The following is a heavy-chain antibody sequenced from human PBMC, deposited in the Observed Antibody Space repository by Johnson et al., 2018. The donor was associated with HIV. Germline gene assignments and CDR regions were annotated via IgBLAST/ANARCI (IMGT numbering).Heavy chain of an antibody. CDR3: ARVGVVGVPNAFDV. CDR2: ISTITNTV. D-gene: IGHD2-15*01. J-gene: IGHJ3*01. CDR1: GFIFSDYY. Sequence: VQLVESGGGLVTPGGSLRLSCAASGFIFSDYYMTWFRQAPGKGLEWVSYISTITNTVFYAGSVTGRVTISRDNAKNSLYRQMNSLRAEDASVYYCARVGVVGVPNAFDVSGQGTLVTVSS. V-gene: IGHV3-11*04.